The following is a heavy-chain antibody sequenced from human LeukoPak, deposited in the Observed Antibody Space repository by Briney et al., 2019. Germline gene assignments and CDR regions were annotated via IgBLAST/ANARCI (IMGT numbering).Heavy chain of an antibody. V-gene: IGHV3-7*01. CDR1: GFTFSSYA. D-gene: IGHD2-8*01. CDR3: ARDLTPDIVLMVYAYNWFDP. J-gene: IGHJ5*02. CDR2: IKQDGSEK. Sequence: PGGSLRLSCAASGFTFSSYAMHWVRQAPGKGLEWVANIKQDGSEKYYVDSVKGRFTISRDNAKNSLYLQMNSLRAEDTAVYYCARDLTPDIVLMVYAYNWFDPWGQGTLVTVSS.